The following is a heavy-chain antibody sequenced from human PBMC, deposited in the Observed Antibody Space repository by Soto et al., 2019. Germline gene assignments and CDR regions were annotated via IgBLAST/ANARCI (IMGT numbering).Heavy chain of an antibody. D-gene: IGHD1-7*01. J-gene: IGHJ6*02. CDR1: GFTFSSFA. CDR2: ILGRGDT. V-gene: IGHV3-23*01. CDR3: ARSRTGTTYGGMDV. Sequence: GGSLRLSCAASGFTFSSFAMSWVRQAPGKGLEWVSGILGRGDTYYEESVKGRFTISRDNSKNTLYLQMNSLRAEDTAVYYCARSRTGTTYGGMDVWGQGTTVTVSS.